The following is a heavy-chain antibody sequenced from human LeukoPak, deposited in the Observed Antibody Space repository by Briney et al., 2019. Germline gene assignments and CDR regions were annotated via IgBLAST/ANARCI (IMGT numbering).Heavy chain of an antibody. CDR3: ARAYGSGSGLDP. D-gene: IGHD3-10*01. V-gene: IGHV4-34*01. J-gene: IGHJ5*02. CDR2: INHSGST. Sequence: ASETLSLTCAVYGGSSSGYYWTWIRQPPGKGLEWIGEINHSGSTNYNPSLKSRVTISVDTSKNQFSLMLSSVAAADTAVYYCARAYGSGSGLDPWGQGTLVTVSS. CDR1: GGSSSGYY.